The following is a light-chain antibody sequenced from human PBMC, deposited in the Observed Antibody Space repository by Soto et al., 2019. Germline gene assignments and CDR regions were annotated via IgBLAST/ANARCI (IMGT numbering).Light chain of an antibody. Sequence: EIVLTQSPGTLSLSPGERATLSCRASQSVSSSYLAWYQQKHGQATRLLIYGASSRATGIPDRFSGSGSGTDLTITISRLEPEDFEVYYCQQYGSSPITFGQGTRLEIK. CDR2: GAS. CDR3: QQYGSSPIT. J-gene: IGKJ5*01. V-gene: IGKV3-20*01. CDR1: QSVSSSY.